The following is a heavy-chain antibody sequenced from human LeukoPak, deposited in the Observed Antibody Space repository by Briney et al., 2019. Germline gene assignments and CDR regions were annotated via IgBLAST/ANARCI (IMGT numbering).Heavy chain of an antibody. CDR2: ITSSSAYI. J-gene: IGHJ4*02. D-gene: IGHD4-23*01. CDR1: GFTFSTYT. CDR3: ARDYGANSDY. Sequence: GGSLRLSCAASGFTFSTYTMHWVRQAPGKGLEWVSAITSSSAYIYYTDSVKGRFTISRDNAKKSLYLQMNSLRAEDTAVYYCARDYGANSDYWGQGPLVTVSS. V-gene: IGHV3-21*01.